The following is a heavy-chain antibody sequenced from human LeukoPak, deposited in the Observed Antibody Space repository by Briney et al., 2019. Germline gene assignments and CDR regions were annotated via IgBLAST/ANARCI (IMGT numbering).Heavy chain of an antibody. V-gene: IGHV3-11*01. J-gene: IGHJ6*02. Sequence: GSLRLSCAASGFTFSDYYMSWIRQAPGKGLEWVSYISSSGSTIYYADSVKGRFTISRDNAKNSLYLQMNSLRAEDTAVYYCARDKDRRYCSSTSCYGYYYGMDVWGQGTTVTVSS. D-gene: IGHD2-2*01. CDR3: ARDKDRRYCSSTSCYGYYYGMDV. CDR2: ISSSGSTI. CDR1: GFTFSDYY.